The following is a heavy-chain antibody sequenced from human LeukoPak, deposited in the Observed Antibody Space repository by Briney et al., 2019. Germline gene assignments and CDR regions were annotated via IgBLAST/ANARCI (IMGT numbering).Heavy chain of an antibody. J-gene: IGHJ3*02. CDR3: ARGGRWLDAFDI. CDR2: INHSGST. CDR1: GGSFSGYY. V-gene: IGHV4-34*01. D-gene: IGHD5-12*01. Sequence: PSETLSLTCAVYGGSFSGYYWSWIRQPPGKGLEWIGEINHSGSTNYNPSLKSRVTISVDTSKNQFSLRLSSVTAADTAVYYRARGGRWLDAFDIWGQGTMVTVSS.